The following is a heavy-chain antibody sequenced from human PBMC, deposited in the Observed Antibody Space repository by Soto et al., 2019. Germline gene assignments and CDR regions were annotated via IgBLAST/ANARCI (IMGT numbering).Heavy chain of an antibody. J-gene: IGHJ6*03. CDR3: AKDSHHYDFWSGYYLSDEENYYYYMDV. CDR1: GFTFSSYA. D-gene: IGHD3-3*01. V-gene: IGHV3-23*01. CDR2: ISGSGGST. Sequence: GGSLRLSCAASGFTFSSYAMSWVRQAPGKGLEWVSAISGSGGSTYYADSVKGRFTISRDNSKNTLYLQMNSLRAEDTAVYYCAKDSHHYDFWSGYYLSDEENYYYYMDVWGKGTTVTVSS.